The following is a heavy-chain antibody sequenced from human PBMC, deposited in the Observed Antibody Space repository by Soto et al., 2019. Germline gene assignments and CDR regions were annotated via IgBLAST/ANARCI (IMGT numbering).Heavy chain of an antibody. V-gene: IGHV5-10-1*01. J-gene: IGHJ3*02. CDR3: ASPKTYYYDSSAPHAFDI. CDR1: GYSFTIYC. D-gene: IGHD3-22*01. CDR2: IDPSDSYT. Sequence: GESLQISCDGSGYSFTIYCISLVLQMPGKGLDWMGRIDPSDSYTNYSPSFQGHVTISADKSISTAYLQWSSLKASDTAMYYCASPKTYYYDSSAPHAFDIWGQGTMVTVSS.